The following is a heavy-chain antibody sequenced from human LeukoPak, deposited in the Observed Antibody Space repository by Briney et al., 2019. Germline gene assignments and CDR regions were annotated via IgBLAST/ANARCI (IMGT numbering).Heavy chain of an antibody. CDR2: IYYSGST. D-gene: IGHD6-13*01. J-gene: IGHJ3*01. V-gene: IGHV4-59*01. CDR3: ARISSSNWYNERGAFDV. Sequence: SETLSLTCAVSGGSISSYYWSWIRQSLGKGLEWIGYIYYSGSTNYNPSLKSRVTISVDTSKNQFSLKLRSVTAADTAVYYCARISSSNWYNERGAFDVWGQGTMVTVSS. CDR1: GGSISSYY.